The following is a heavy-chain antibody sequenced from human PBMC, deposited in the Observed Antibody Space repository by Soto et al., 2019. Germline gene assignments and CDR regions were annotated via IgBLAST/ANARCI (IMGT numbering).Heavy chain of an antibody. CDR1: GYTFTSYD. D-gene: IGHD3-22*01. Sequence: SVKVSCKASGYTFTSYDINWVRQARGQRLEWIGWIVVGSGNTNYAQKFQERVTITRDMSTSTAYMELSSLRSEDAAVYYCAAGDYYDSSGYLQAPIFDYRGQGTLVTVSS. CDR3: AAGDYYDSSGYLQAPIFDY. J-gene: IGHJ4*02. CDR2: IVVGSGNT. V-gene: IGHV1-58*02.